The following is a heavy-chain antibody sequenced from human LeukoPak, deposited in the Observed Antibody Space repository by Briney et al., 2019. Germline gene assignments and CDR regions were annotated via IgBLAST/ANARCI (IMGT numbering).Heavy chain of an antibody. CDR2: IFGSGGSP. CDR1: GFTFNGYA. D-gene: IGHD2-15*01. J-gene: IGHJ4*02. Sequence: GGSLRLSCAASGFTFNGYAMYWVRQAPGKGLEWISGIFGSGGSPHYADSVKGRFTISRDNSQEIVYLQLDSLRVEDTALYYCGKTTVGYSSGRYPGWPVDYWGQGALVTVSS. CDR3: GKTTVGYSSGRYPGWPVDY. V-gene: IGHV3-23*01.